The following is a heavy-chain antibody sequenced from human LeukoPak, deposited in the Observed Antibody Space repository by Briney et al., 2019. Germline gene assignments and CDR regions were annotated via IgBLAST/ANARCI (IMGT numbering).Heavy chain of an antibody. Sequence: WASVKVSCKASGYTFTGYYMHWVRQAPGQGLEWMGWINPNSGGTNYAQKFQGRVTMTRDTSISTAYMALSRPRSDDTAVYYCAKGPPEYCSGGSCHSGRNWIDPWGQGTLVTVSS. CDR1: GYTFTGYY. D-gene: IGHD2-15*01. CDR3: AKGPPEYCSGGSCHSGRNWIDP. J-gene: IGHJ5*02. CDR2: INPNSGGT. V-gene: IGHV1-2*02.